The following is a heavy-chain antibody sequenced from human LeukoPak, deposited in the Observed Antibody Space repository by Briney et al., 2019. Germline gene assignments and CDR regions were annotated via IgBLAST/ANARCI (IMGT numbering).Heavy chain of an antibody. CDR1: GFTFSRYW. Sequence: GGSLRLSCAASGFTFSRYWMHWVRQAPGKGLEWVSATSGSGGSTYYADSVKGRFTISRDNSKNTLYLQMNSLRAEDTAVYYCAKDRWDSSGYTSGDWGQGTLVTVSS. D-gene: IGHD3-22*01. CDR2: TSGSGGST. V-gene: IGHV3-23*01. CDR3: AKDRWDSSGYTSGD. J-gene: IGHJ4*02.